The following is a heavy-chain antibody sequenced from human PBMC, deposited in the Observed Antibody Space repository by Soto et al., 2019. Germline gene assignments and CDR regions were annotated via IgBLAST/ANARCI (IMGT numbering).Heavy chain of an antibody. D-gene: IGHD3-16*01. V-gene: IGHV1-8*01. CDR2: VNPNSGNT. J-gene: IGHJ3*02. Sequence: QVQLVQSGAEVKRPGASVKVSCKASGYTFTSYDFNWVRQAPGQGLEWMGWVNPNSGNTEYAQKCQGRVTMTRNTSIRTAYMELSSLRSEDTAVYYCARASYVDAAFDIWGQGTMVTVSS. CDR1: GYTFTSYD. CDR3: ARASYVDAAFDI.